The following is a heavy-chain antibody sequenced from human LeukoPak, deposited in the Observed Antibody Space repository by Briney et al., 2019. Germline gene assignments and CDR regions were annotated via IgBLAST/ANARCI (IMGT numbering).Heavy chain of an antibody. CDR2: IYYSGST. D-gene: IGHD3-10*01. Sequence: SETLSLTCTASGVSFSDYYWSWIRQPPGKGLECIGYIYYSGSTNYNPSLKSRVTMSLDTSKTQFSLKLNSVTAADTAVYYCARGAGASGYFDLWGRGTLVTVSS. CDR3: ARGAGASGYFDL. V-gene: IGHV4-59*01. J-gene: IGHJ2*01. CDR1: GVSFSDYY.